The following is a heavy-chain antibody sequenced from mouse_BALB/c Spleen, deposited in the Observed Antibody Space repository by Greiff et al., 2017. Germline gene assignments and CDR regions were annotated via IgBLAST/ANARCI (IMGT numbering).Heavy chain of an antibody. CDR2: INSNGGST. V-gene: IGHV5-6-3*01. CDR1: GFTFSSYG. CDR3: ARDWGYYFDY. Sequence: EVMLVESGGGLVQPGGSLKLSCAASGFTFSSYGMSWVRQTPDKRLELVATINSNGGSTYYPDSVKGRFTISRDNAKNTLYLQMSSLKSEDTAMYYCARDWGYYFDYGGQGTTLTVSS. J-gene: IGHJ2*01.